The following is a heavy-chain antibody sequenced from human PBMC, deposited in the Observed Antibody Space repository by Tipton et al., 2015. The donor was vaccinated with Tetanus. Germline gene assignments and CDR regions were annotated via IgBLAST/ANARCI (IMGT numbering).Heavy chain of an antibody. CDR1: GGSISSYY. J-gene: IGHJ5*02. V-gene: IGHV4-59*01. CDR3: ARAKRYCSSTSCYTTPYNWFDP. D-gene: IGHD2-2*02. Sequence: TLSLTCTVSGGSISSYYWSWIRQPPGKGLEWIGYIYYSGSTNYNPSLKSRVTISVDTSKNQFSLKLSSVTAADTAVYYCARAKRYCSSTSCYTTPYNWFDPWGQGTLVTVSS. CDR2: IYYSGST.